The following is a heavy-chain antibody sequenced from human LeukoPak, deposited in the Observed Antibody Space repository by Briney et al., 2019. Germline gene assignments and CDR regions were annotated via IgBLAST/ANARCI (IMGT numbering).Heavy chain of an antibody. CDR3: ARVGFLEWPPTAWFDP. D-gene: IGHD3-3*01. J-gene: IGHJ5*02. CDR1: SGSINFGPYH. CDR2: IHYSGDT. V-gene: IGHV4-31*03. Sequence: SETLSLTCTVSSGSINFGPYHWTWIRQRPGKGLEWIGYIHYSGDTSYNASLKSRVAMSMDTSKNQFSLKLNSLTAADLVVDYCARVGFLEWPPTAWFDPWGQGTLVTVSS.